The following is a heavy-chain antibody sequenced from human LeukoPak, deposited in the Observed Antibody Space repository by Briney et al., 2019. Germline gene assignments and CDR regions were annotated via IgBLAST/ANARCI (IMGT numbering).Heavy chain of an antibody. D-gene: IGHD3-22*01. V-gene: IGHV4-61*01. J-gene: IGHJ4*02. Sequence: PSETLSLTCTVSGGSDSSGSYYWSWIRQPPGKGLEWIGYIYYSGSTNYNPSLKSRVAISVDTSKNQFSLKLSSVTAADTAVYYCAREDYDSSGYYYVPYWGQGTLVTVSS. CDR2: IYYSGST. CDR3: AREDYDSSGYYYVPY. CDR1: GGSDSSGSYY.